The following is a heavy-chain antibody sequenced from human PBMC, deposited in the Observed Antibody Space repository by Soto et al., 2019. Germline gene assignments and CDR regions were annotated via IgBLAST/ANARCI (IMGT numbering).Heavy chain of an antibody. Sequence: SETLSLTCTVSGGSISSSSYYWGWIRQPPGKGLEWIGSIYYSGSTYYNPSLKSRVTISVDTSKNQFSLKLSSVTAADTAVYYCARTQITIFGVVERGGDYYYYYMDVWGKGTTVTVSS. CDR1: GGSISSSSYY. CDR2: IYYSGST. CDR3: ARTQITIFGVVERGGDYYYYYMDV. D-gene: IGHD3-3*01. J-gene: IGHJ6*03. V-gene: IGHV4-39*01.